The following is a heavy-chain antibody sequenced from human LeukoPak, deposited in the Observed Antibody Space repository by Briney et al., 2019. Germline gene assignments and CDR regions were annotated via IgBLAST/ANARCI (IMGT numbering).Heavy chain of an antibody. CDR2: IYPGDSDT. D-gene: IGHD2-21*01. Sequence: GESLKISCKGSGYSFTSYWIGRVRQMPGKGLEWMGIIYPGDSDTRYSPSFQGQVTISADKSISTAYLQWSSLKASDTAMYCCARPTRVMVLDAFDIWGQGTMVTVSS. CDR1: GYSFTSYW. J-gene: IGHJ3*02. CDR3: ARPTRVMVLDAFDI. V-gene: IGHV5-51*01.